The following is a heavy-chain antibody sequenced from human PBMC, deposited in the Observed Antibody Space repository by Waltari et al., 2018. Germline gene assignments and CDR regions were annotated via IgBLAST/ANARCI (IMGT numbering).Heavy chain of an antibody. Sequence: QVQLVQSGAAVTKPGASLKVSCKAYGYTFNYFYIPWVRLTPGPGLEWMGWISPFSGGTSFAQSFQGRVTMTRDTAISTIYLELSSLRSDDTAIYYCARDAGGIAAADTSHFDSWGQGTLVTVSS. CDR1: GYTFNYFY. D-gene: IGHD6-13*01. CDR3: ARDAGGIAAADTSHFDS. J-gene: IGHJ4*02. V-gene: IGHV1-2*02. CDR2: ISPFSGGT.